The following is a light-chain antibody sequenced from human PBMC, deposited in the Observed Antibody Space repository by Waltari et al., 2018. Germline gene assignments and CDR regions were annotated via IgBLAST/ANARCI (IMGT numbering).Light chain of an antibody. J-gene: IGLJ2*01. Sequence: QSALTQPASVSGSPGQSITISCTGTSSDVGGYNYVSWYQQHPGKAPKLMIYDVEKRPSGVSYRFSGSKSGNTASLTISGLQAEDEADYYCSSYTSSNTVLFGGGTRLTVL. CDR3: SSYTSSNTVL. V-gene: IGLV2-14*03. CDR1: SSDVGGYNY. CDR2: DVE.